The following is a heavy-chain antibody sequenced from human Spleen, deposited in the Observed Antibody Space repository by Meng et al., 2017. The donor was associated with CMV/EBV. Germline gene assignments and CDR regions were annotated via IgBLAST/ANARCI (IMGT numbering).Heavy chain of an antibody. CDR1: GFTFSSYS. CDR3: AGASQELRFLEWLGEGLGYGMDV. J-gene: IGHJ6*02. CDR2: ISSSSSYI. D-gene: IGHD3-3*01. V-gene: IGHV3-21*01. Sequence: GESLKISCAASGFTFSSYSMNWVRQAPGKGLEWVSSISSSSSYIYYADSVKGRFTISRDNAKNSLYLEMNSLRVDDTAVFYCAGASQELRFLEWLGEGLGYGMDVWGQGTTVTVSS.